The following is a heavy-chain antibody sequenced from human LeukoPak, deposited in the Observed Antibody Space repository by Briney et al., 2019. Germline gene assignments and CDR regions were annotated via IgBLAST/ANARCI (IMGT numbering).Heavy chain of an antibody. Sequence: SETLSLTCAVYGGSFSGYYWSWIRQPPGKGLEWIGYIYHSGSTYYNPSLKSRVTISVDRSKNQFSLKLSSVTAADTAVYYCARSAVFGVVIYYFDYWGQGTLVTVSS. CDR1: GGSFSGYY. J-gene: IGHJ4*02. V-gene: IGHV4-34*01. CDR3: ARSAVFGVVIYYFDY. CDR2: IYHSGST. D-gene: IGHD3-3*01.